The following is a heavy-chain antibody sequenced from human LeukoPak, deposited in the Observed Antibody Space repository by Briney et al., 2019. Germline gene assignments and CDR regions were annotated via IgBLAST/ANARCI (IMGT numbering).Heavy chain of an antibody. V-gene: IGHV1-2*02. CDR2: IYPISGAT. Sequence: ASVKVSCKASGYTFTGYYMNWVRQAPGQGLEWMGWIYPISGATNYAQKFQGRVTMTRDTSITTAYMELSRLRSDDTAIYYCVRYHDISGSFGGLDPWGQGTLVTVSS. D-gene: IGHD3-22*01. CDR1: GYTFTGYY. J-gene: IGHJ5*02. CDR3: VRYHDISGSFGGLDP.